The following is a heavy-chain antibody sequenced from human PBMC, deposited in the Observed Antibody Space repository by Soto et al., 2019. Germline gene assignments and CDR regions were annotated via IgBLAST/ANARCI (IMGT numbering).Heavy chain of an antibody. CDR3: SKEPLTVTPYFDY. Sequence: EVQVLESGVGLVQPGGSLRLSCAASGFTFSNYAMSCVRQNPGKGLEWVSTISGSGDNTDYVDSVKGRFTISRDNSKNTLYLQMNSLRAEATAVYYCSKEPLTVTPYFDYWGQGTMFNVSS. J-gene: IGHJ4*02. D-gene: IGHD4-17*01. CDR2: ISGSGDNT. V-gene: IGHV3-23*01. CDR1: GFTFSNYA.